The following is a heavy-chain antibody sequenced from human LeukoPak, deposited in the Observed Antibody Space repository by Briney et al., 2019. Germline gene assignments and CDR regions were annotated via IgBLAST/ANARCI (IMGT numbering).Heavy chain of an antibody. J-gene: IGHJ4*02. D-gene: IGHD6-19*01. Sequence: GGPQRLSCGACGFLFNNYWKMGLRQARGGGLEWVANKNQEGNEKYCVDSVKGLFTISRDNTKNSLCLQMNSLRAENTAVYYCARELGTYSSVSFRNWGQGTLVTVSS. V-gene: IGHV3-7*03. CDR2: KNQEGNEK. CDR3: ARELGTYSSVSFRN. CDR1: GFLFNNYW.